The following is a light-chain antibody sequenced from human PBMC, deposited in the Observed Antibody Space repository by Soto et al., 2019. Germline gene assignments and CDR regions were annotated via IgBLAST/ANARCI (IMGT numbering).Light chain of an antibody. CDR2: DVS. V-gene: IGLV2-14*03. CDR3: SSYTSSNTLYV. J-gene: IGLJ1*01. Sequence: QSALDQPASVSGSPGQSITISCTGTSSDVGGYNYVSWYQQHPGKAPKLMIYDVSNRPSGVSNRFSGSKSGNTASLSISGLQAEDEADYYCSSYTSSNTLYVFGTGTKATVL. CDR1: SSDVGGYNY.